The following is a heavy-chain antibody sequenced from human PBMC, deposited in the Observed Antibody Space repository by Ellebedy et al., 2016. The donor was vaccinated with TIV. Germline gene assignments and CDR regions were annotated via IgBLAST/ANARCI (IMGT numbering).Heavy chain of an antibody. CDR3: TKRGVGWAAFDI. CDR2: IRGSGDTT. V-gene: IGHV3-23*01. CDR1: GFTFSSYA. J-gene: IGHJ3*02. Sequence: PGGSLRLSCAASGFTFSSYAMNWVRQAPGKGLEWVSAIRGSGDTTYYADSVKGRFTISRDNSQDTVHLQMNSLRAEDTAVYYCTKRGVGWAAFDIWGPGTMVTVSS. D-gene: IGHD6-19*01.